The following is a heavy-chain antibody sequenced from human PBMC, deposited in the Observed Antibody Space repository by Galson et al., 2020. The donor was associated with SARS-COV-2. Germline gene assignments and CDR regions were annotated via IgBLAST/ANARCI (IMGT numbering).Heavy chain of an antibody. CDR1: GFTFSGYS. Sequence: GGSLRLSCTGSGFTFSGYSMSWVRQAPGKGLEWVSSILGRAVNTYYADSVKGRFTISRDDSKNTLYLQMNNLRAEDTAVYYCAKDRTPDGVWDIDHWGQGTLITVSS. J-gene: IGHJ4*02. V-gene: IGHV3-23*01. D-gene: IGHD3-16*01. CDR2: ILGRAVNT. CDR3: AKDRTPDGVWDIDH.